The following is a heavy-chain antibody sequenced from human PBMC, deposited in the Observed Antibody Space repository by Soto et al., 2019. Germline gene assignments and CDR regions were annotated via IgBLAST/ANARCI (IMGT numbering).Heavy chain of an antibody. CDR2: ISYDGSNK. J-gene: IGHJ4*02. V-gene: IGHV3-30*18. D-gene: IGHD2-15*01. Sequence: GGSLRLSCAASGFTFSSYGMHWVRQAPGKGLEWVAVISYDGSNKYYADFVKGRFTISRDNSKNTLYLQMNSLRAEDTAVYYCAKGGVVVVAATHWGQGTLVTVSS. CDR3: AKGGVVVVAATH. CDR1: GFTFSSYG.